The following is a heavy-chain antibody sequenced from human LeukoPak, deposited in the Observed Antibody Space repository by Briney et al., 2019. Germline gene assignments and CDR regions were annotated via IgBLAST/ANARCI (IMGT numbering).Heavy chain of an antibody. Sequence: QPGGSLRLSCAASGFTFSSYAMHWVRQAPGQGLEWVAVISYDGSNKYYADSVQGRFTISRDNSKNTLYLQMNSLRAEDTAVYYCARNGVRGVKPSHFDYWGQETLVTVPS. CDR1: GFTFSSYA. D-gene: IGHD3-10*01. CDR2: ISYDGSNK. J-gene: IGHJ4*02. V-gene: IGHV3-30-3*01. CDR3: ARNGVRGVKPSHFDY.